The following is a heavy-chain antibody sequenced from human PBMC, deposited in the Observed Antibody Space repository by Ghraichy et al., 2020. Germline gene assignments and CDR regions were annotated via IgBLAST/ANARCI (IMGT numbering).Heavy chain of an antibody. CDR1: GFTFSGYA. Sequence: LSLTCAASGFTFSGYAMSWVRQAPGKGLEWVSTITWNSASTRYADSVKGRSTISRDNYKNAVYLQVTSLREDDTAVYFCAKTGDSGWVYDYWGRGTLVTVSS. CDR3: AKTGDSGWVYDY. D-gene: IGHD6-19*01. J-gene: IGHJ4*02. CDR2: ITWNSAST. V-gene: IGHV3-23*01.